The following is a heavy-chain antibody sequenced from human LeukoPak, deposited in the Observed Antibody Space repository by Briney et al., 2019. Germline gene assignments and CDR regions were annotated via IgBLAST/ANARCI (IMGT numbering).Heavy chain of an antibody. CDR3: ARIIPGYYNGGICFLVQYYFDY. CDR2: IYYRGST. D-gene: IGHD2-15*01. Sequence: PSETLSLTCTVYGDSISSRICDWGWLRQPPGKGLEWIESIYYRGSTSYNPSIKRRVTISVDTSKNHFSLKVPSVTAADTAVYYCARIIPGYYNGGICFLVQYYFDYWGQGTLLTVSS. J-gene: IGHJ4*02. CDR1: GDSISSRICD. V-gene: IGHV4-39*02.